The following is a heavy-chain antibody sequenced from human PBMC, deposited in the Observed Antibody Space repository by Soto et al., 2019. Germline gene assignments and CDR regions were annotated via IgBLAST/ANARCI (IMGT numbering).Heavy chain of an antibody. CDR1: GGSFSGYY. Sequence: QVQLQQWGAGLLKPSETLSLTCAVYGGSFSGYYWSWIRQPPGKGLEWLGEINHSGSTNYNPSLKSRVTISVATSKNQFSLKLSSVTAADTAVYYCARAPRRYCSGGSCYGGDAFDIWGQGTMVTVSS. CDR3: ARAPRRYCSGGSCYGGDAFDI. V-gene: IGHV4-34*01. J-gene: IGHJ3*02. CDR2: INHSGST. D-gene: IGHD2-15*01.